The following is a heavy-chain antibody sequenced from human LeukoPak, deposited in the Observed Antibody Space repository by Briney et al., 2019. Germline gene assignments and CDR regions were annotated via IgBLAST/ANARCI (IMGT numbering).Heavy chain of an antibody. CDR2: IYPGDSDT. D-gene: IGHD5-18*01. V-gene: IGHV5-51*01. Sequence: GESLQISCKCSGYIFTSYWIGWVRQLPGKGLEGMGIIYPGDSDTRYSPSFQGQVTISADKSISTAYLQWSSLKASDTAMYYCARRAMVCFDYWGQGTLVTVSS. CDR3: ARRAMVCFDY. J-gene: IGHJ4*02. CDR1: GYIFTSYW.